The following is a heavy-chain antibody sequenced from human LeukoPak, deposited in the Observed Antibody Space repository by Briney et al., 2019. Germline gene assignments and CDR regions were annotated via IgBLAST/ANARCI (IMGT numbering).Heavy chain of an antibody. V-gene: IGHV3-30-3*01. J-gene: IGHJ4*02. D-gene: IGHD5-12*01. Sequence: GGSLRLSCAASGFTFSSYAMHWVRQAPGKGLEWVAVISYDGSNKYYADSVKGRFTISRDNSKNTLYLQMNGLRAEDTAVYYCARDSVPLIVATNLDYWGQGTLVTVSS. CDR3: ARDSVPLIVATNLDY. CDR1: GFTFSSYA. CDR2: ISYDGSNK.